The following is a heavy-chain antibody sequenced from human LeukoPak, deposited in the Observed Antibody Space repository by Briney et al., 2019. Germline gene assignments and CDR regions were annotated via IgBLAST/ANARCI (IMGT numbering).Heavy chain of an antibody. Sequence: GGSLRLSCAASGFTVSSNYMRWVPEDPGNGVGWVSDMYSGGSTYYADFLRGRFTISRHNSTNTLYPQIHSLRAEDTAVYYCASGQSGSSDAFDIWGQGTMVTVSS. CDR3: ASGQSGSSDAFDI. D-gene: IGHD3-22*01. J-gene: IGHJ3*02. V-gene: IGHV3-53*04. CDR1: GFTVSSNY. CDR2: MYSGGST.